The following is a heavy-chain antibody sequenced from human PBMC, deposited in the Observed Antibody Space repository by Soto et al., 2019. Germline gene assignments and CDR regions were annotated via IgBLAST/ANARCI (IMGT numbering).Heavy chain of an antibody. V-gene: IGHV3-30-3*01. CDR1: GFTFSSYA. D-gene: IGHD3-22*01. Sequence: GGSLRLSCAASGFTFSSYAMHWVRQAPGKGLEWVAVISYDGSNKYYADSVKGRFTISRDNSKNTLYLQMNSLRAEDTAVYYCAREAYYYDSSGYTLYWGQGTLVTVSS. CDR2: ISYDGSNK. CDR3: AREAYYYDSSGYTLY. J-gene: IGHJ4*02.